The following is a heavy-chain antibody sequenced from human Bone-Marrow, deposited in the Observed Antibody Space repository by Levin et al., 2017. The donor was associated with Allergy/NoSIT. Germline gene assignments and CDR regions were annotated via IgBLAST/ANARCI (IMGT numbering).Heavy chain of an antibody. D-gene: IGHD1-7*01. Sequence: GESLKISCAASGFTFSTYGMHWVRQAPGKGLEWVAVISYDGTTQYYADPVKGRFTISRDNSKNTLYLQMNSLRAEDTAVFDCAKEVGTIRGAPYFDYWGQGTLVTVSS. CDR2: ISYDGTTQ. CDR3: AKEVGTIRGAPYFDY. J-gene: IGHJ4*02. V-gene: IGHV3-30*18. CDR1: GFTFSTYG.